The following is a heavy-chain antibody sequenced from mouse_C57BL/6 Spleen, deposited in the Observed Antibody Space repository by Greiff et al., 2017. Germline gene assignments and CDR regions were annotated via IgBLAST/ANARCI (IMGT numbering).Heavy chain of an antibody. V-gene: IGHV1-50*01. J-gene: IGHJ3*01. CDR1: GYTFTSYW. D-gene: IGHD2-3*01. CDR3: ARMELYDGYYGAY. Sequence: QVQLQQSGAELVKPGASVKLSCKASGYTFTSYWMQWVKQRPGQGLEWIGEIDPSDSYTNYNQKFKGKATLTVDTSSSTAYMQLSSLTSEDSAVYYCARMELYDGYYGAYWGQGTLVTVSA. CDR2: IDPSDSYT.